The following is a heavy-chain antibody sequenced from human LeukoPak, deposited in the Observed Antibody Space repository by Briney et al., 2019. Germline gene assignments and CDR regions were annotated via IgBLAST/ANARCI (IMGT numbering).Heavy chain of an antibody. CDR2: IYPGDSDT. CDR3: ARRQGCSSTSCPPDY. J-gene: IGHJ4*02. V-gene: IGHV5-51*01. Sequence: GESLKISCRGSGYSFTTYWIGWVRQMPGKGLEWMGIIYPGDSDTRYAPSFQGQVTVSADKSINTAYLQWSSLKASDTAMYYCARRQGCSSTSCPPDYWGQGTLVT. CDR1: GYSFTTYW. D-gene: IGHD2-2*01.